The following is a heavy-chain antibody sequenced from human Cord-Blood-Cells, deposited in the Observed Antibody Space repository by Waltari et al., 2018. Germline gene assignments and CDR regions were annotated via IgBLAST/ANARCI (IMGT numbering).Heavy chain of an antibody. V-gene: IGHV1-2*02. CDR3: ARFMTTVVTDAFDI. D-gene: IGHD4-17*01. CDR2: INPNSGGT. Sequence: QVQLVQSGAEVKKPGASVKVSCKASGYTFTGYYMHWVRQAPGQGLEWMGWINPNSGGTNYAQKVQGRVTMTRDTSISTAYMELSRLRSDDTAVYYCARFMTTVVTDAFDIWGQGTMVTVSS. CDR1: GYTFTGYY. J-gene: IGHJ3*02.